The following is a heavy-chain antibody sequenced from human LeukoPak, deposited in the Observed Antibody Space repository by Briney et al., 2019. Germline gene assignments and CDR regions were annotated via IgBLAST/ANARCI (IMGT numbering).Heavy chain of an antibody. CDR3: ARGINYADF. CDR2: ISYDVNKR. CDR1: GFTFSGYG. D-gene: IGHD5-24*01. Sequence: GGSLRLSCEALGFTFSGYGMHWVRQAPGKGLEWVALISYDVNKRYYADSVKGRFTISRDNSKNTLYLQMNSLRIDDTGVYFCARGINYADFWGRGGLVTVSS. J-gene: IGHJ4*02. V-gene: IGHV3-30*19.